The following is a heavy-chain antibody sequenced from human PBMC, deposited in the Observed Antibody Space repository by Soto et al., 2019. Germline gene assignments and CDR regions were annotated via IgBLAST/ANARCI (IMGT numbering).Heavy chain of an antibody. Sequence: QVQLQESGPGLVKPSQTLSLTCTVSGGSISSGGYYWSWIRQHPGKGLEWIGDIYYSGSTYYNPALKSRVTISVDPSKNQFSLKLSSVTAADTAVYYCARDLQYSRLFYGMDVWGQGTTVTVSS. CDR3: ARDLQYSRLFYGMDV. V-gene: IGHV4-31*03. D-gene: IGHD6-13*01. J-gene: IGHJ6*02. CDR2: IYYSGST. CDR1: GGSISSGGYY.